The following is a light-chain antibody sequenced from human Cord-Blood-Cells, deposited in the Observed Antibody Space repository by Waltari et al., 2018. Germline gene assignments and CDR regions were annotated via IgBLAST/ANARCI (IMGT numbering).Light chain of an antibody. CDR3: SSYAGSWV. J-gene: IGLJ3*02. V-gene: IGLV2-8*01. CDR1: SSDDGGYNY. Sequence: QSALTQPPSASGSPGQSVTISCTGTSSDDGGYNYVSWYQQHPGKAPKLMIYEVSQRPSGVPYRFSGSKSGNTASLTVSGLQAEDEADYYCSSYAGSWVFGGGTKLTVL. CDR2: EVS.